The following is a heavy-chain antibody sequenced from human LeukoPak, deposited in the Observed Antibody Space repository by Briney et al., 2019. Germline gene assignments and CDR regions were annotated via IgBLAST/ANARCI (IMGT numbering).Heavy chain of an antibody. CDR3: VRRGDASSGWGDHDF. CDR2: IGGSGDKT. J-gene: IGHJ4*02. CDR1: GFTFNRNA. D-gene: IGHD6-19*01. V-gene: IGHV3-23*01. Sequence: GGSLRLSCAASGFTFNRNAISWVRQAPGKGLEWVSTIGGSGDKTFYADSVKGRFTITRDNSKNMVHLQMNSLTGEDTALYYCVRRGDASSGWGDHDFWGQGALVTVSS.